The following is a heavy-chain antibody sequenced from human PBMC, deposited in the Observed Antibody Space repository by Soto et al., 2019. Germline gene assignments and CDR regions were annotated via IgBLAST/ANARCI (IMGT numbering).Heavy chain of an antibody. V-gene: IGHV3-30*18. CDR3: AKSYSSSWYNLRNYYYYGMDV. Sequence: PGGSLRLSCAASGFTFSSYGMHWVRQAPGKGLEWVAVISYDGSNKYYADSVKGRFTISRDDSKNTLYLQMNSLRAEDTAVYYCAKSYSSSWYNLRNYYYYGMDVWGQGTTVTVSS. CDR1: GFTFSSYG. CDR2: ISYDGSNK. J-gene: IGHJ6*02. D-gene: IGHD6-13*01.